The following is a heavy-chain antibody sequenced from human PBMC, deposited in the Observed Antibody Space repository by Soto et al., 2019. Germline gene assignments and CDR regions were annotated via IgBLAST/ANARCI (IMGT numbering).Heavy chain of an antibody. CDR2: IYYSGNT. J-gene: IGHJ4*02. V-gene: IGHV4-59*08. CDR3: ARHHDS. Sequence: QVQLQESGPGLVKPSETLSLTCTVSGGSISSYYWSWIRQPPGKGLEWIGYIYYSGNTNYNPSLRSRDTIPVDTSKNQFSLKLSSVTAADTAVYYCARHHDSWGQGTLVTVSS. CDR1: GGSISSYY.